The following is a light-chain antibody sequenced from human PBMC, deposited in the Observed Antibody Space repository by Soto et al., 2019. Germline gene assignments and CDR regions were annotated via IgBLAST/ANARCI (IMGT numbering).Light chain of an antibody. V-gene: IGKV3D-15*02. CDR3: QQYDNSPIT. Sequence: EIVMTQSPATLSVSPGERATLSCRASQSVSHALAWYQQKPGQAPRLLIHDASSRATGIPARFSGTGSETDFTLTISRLEPEDFAVYYCQQYDNSPITFGQGTRLEIK. CDR1: QSVSHA. CDR2: DAS. J-gene: IGKJ5*01.